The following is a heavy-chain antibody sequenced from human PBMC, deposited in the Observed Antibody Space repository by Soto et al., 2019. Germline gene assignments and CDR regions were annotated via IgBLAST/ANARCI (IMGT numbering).Heavy chain of an antibody. CDR3: ARGSGEKQWLVSYYYYGMDV. Sequence: SVKVSCKASGGTFSSYAISWVRQAPGQGLEWMGGIIPIFGTANYAQKFQGRVTITADESTSTAYMELSSLRSEDTAVYYCARGSGEKQWLVSYYYYGMDVWGQGTTVTVSS. CDR2: IIPIFGTA. J-gene: IGHJ6*02. CDR1: GGTFSSYA. D-gene: IGHD6-19*01. V-gene: IGHV1-69*13.